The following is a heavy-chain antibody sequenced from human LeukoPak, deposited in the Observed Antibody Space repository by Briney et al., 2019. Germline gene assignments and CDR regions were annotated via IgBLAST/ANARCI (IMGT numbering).Heavy chain of an antibody. CDR2: INAGNGDT. V-gene: IGHV1-3*01. J-gene: IGHJ4*02. CDR1: GYTFTNYV. D-gene: IGHD2-21*01. CDR3: ARDDCGDTCYPGGY. Sequence: ASVKVSCKASGYTFTNYVVHRVRQAPGQRPEWMGWINAGNGDTTYSQNFQGRVTITRDTSASTAYMELSSLTSEDTALYYCARDDCGDTCYPGGYWGQGTLVTVSS.